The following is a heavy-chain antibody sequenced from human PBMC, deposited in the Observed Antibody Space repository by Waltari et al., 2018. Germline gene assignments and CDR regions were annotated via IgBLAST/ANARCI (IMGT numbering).Heavy chain of an antibody. D-gene: IGHD3-10*01. CDR1: GFRFSAWN. Sequence: QLVESGGGLVKPGSSLRLPCAASGFRFSAWNGHWLRRAPGKGLEWVSSISSKSTYIYYADSVRGRFSISRDNAENSLFLQMNNLRGEDTAVYYCARDTIFYGSGSYDPWGQGTRVTVSS. CDR3: ARDTIFYGSGSYDP. J-gene: IGHJ5*02. V-gene: IGHV3-21*01. CDR2: ISSKSTYI.